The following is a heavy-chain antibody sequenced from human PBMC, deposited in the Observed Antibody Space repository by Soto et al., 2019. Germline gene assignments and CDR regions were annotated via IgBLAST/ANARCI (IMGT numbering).Heavy chain of an antibody. CDR3: ARAYCSGGSCYDFDY. V-gene: IGHV1-18*01. D-gene: IGHD2-15*01. CDR2: ISAYNGNT. J-gene: IGHJ4*02. Sequence: GASVKVSCKASGYSFTSYGISWVRQAPGQGLEWMGWISAYNGNTNYAQKLQGRVTMTTDTSTSTAYMELRSLRSDDTAVYYCARAYCSGGSCYDFDYWGQGTLVTVSS. CDR1: GYSFTSYG.